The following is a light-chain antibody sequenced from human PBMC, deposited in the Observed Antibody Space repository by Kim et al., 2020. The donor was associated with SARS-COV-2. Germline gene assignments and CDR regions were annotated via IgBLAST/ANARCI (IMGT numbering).Light chain of an antibody. V-gene: IGKV2-28*01. CDR2: LGS. J-gene: IGKJ2*01. Sequence: DIVMTQSPLSLPVTPGEPASISCRSSQSLLHSNGYNYLDWYLQKPGQSPQLLIYLGSNRASGVPDRFSGSGSGTDFTLKISRVEAEDVGVYYCMQALQTSYTFGQGTKLEI. CDR1: QSLLHSNGYNY. CDR3: MQALQTSYT.